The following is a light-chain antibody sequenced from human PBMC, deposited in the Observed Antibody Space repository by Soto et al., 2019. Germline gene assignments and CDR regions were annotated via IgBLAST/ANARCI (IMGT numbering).Light chain of an antibody. CDR1: ISDVGGYNY. CDR2: YVS. Sequence: QSVLTQPASVSGSPGQSITISCTGTISDVGGYNYVSWYQQHPGKAPKLMIYYVSNRPSGVSNRFSGSKSGNTASLTISGLQAEDEADYYCSSYTTRSTVVFGGGTQLTV. CDR3: SSYTTRSTVV. V-gene: IGLV2-14*01. J-gene: IGLJ2*01.